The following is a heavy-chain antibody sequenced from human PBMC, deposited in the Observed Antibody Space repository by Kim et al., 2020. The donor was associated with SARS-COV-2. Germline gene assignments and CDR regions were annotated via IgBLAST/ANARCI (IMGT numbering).Heavy chain of an antibody. D-gene: IGHD3-10*01. Sequence: GGSLRLSCAASGFTFSSYSMNWVRQAPGKGLEWVSSISSSSSYIYYADSVKGRFTISRDNAKNSLYLQMNSLRAEDTAVYYCARDFRVRAIFDYWGQGTLVTVSS. J-gene: IGHJ4*02. CDR1: GFTFSSYS. CDR2: ISSSSSYI. V-gene: IGHV3-21*01. CDR3: ARDFRVRAIFDY.